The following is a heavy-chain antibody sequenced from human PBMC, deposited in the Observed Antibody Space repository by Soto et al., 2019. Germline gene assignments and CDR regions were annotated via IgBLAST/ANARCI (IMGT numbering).Heavy chain of an antibody. CDR2: INHSGST. CDR3: ARERVGYSSGWPLRTYYYYGMDV. V-gene: IGHV4-34*01. D-gene: IGHD6-19*01. CDR1: GGSFSGYY. J-gene: IGHJ6*02. Sequence: PSETLSLTCAVYGGSFSGYYWSWIRQPPGKGLGWIGEINHSGSTNYNPSLKSRVTISVDTSKNQSSLKLSSVTAADTAVYYRARERVGYSSGWPLRTYYYYGMDVWGQGTTVTVSS.